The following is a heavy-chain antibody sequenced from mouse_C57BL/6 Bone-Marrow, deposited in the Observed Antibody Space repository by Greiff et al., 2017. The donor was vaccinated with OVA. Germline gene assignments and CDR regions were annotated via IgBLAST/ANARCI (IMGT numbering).Heavy chain of an antibody. J-gene: IGHJ1*03. V-gene: IGHV1-61*01. CDR1: GYTFTSYW. Sequence: QVQLQQPGAELVRPGSSVKLSCKASGYTFTSYWMDWVKQRPGQGLEWIGNIYPSDSETHYNQKFKDKATLTVDKSSSTAYMQLSSLTSEDSAVYYCARNLGSSYWYFDVWGTGTTVTVSS. CDR3: ARNLGSSYWYFDV. CDR2: IYPSDSET. D-gene: IGHD1-1*01.